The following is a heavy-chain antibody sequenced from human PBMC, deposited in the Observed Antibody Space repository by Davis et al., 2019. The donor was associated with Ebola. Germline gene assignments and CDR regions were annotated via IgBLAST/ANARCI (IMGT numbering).Heavy chain of an antibody. CDR3: ARHKPSGYSILYSSRHYGMDV. Sequence: GESLKISCKGSGYSFTSYWIGWVRQMPGKGLEWMGIIYPGDSDTRYSPSFQGQVTISADKSISTAYLQWSSLKASDTAMYYCARHKPSGYSILYSSRHYGMDVWGQGTTVTVSS. CDR1: GYSFTSYW. J-gene: IGHJ6*02. V-gene: IGHV5-51*01. D-gene: IGHD3-22*01. CDR2: IYPGDSDT.